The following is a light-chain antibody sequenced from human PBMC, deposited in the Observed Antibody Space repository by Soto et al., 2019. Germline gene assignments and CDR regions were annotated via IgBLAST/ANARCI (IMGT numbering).Light chain of an antibody. V-gene: IGKV1-5*01. Sequence: DIQMTQSPSTLSASVGDRVTITCRASQSVSNWLAWYQQKPGKAPNLLIYDVSSLEGGVPSRFSGSGSGTEFILTVSSLQPDDFATYYCQQYDSYSWTFGQGTKVDIK. CDR3: QQYDSYSWT. J-gene: IGKJ1*01. CDR2: DVS. CDR1: QSVSNW.